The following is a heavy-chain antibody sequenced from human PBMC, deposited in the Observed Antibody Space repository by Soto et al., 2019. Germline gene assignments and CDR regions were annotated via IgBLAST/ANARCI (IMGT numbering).Heavy chain of an antibody. D-gene: IGHD3-3*01. CDR1: GGSFKSGSYS. Sequence: KPSETLSLTSTVSGGSFKSGSYSWSWIRQPPGKGLEWIGYVYHTGRTSYNPSLKSRVSISMDTSKNQFSLNLDSVTAADTAVYFCARDFAYFDSWGKGTLVTVSS. CDR2: VYHTGRT. CDR3: ARDFAYFDS. J-gene: IGHJ4*02. V-gene: IGHV4-61*01.